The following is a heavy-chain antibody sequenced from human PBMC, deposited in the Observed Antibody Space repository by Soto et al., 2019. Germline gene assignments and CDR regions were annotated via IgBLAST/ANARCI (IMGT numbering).Heavy chain of an antibody. Sequence: QVQLVQSGAEVKKPGASMKVSCKASGYTFTSYDINWVRQATGQGLEWMGWMNPNSGNTGYAQKFQGRVTMTRNTSISTAYMELSSLRSEDTAVYYCAGELDTSNDAFDIWGQGTMVTVSS. J-gene: IGHJ3*02. V-gene: IGHV1-8*01. CDR3: AGELDTSNDAFDI. D-gene: IGHD1-7*01. CDR2: MNPNSGNT. CDR1: GYTFTSYD.